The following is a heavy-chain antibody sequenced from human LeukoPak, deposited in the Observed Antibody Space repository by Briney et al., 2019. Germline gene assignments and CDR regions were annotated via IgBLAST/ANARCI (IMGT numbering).Heavy chain of an antibody. CDR3: ASPKYTYGPFNY. Sequence: GGSLRLSCAASGFILSTYWMSWVRQAPGKGLEWVSVIYNTGSTDYADSVRGRFTISRDISKNTLHLQMNSLRAEDTAVYYCASPKYTYGPFNYWGQGTLVTVSS. CDR1: GFILSTYW. J-gene: IGHJ4*02. V-gene: IGHV3-53*01. CDR2: IYNTGST. D-gene: IGHD2-2*02.